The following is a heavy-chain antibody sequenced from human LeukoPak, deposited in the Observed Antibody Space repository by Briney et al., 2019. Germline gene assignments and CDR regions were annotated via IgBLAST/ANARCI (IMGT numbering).Heavy chain of an antibody. J-gene: IGHJ6*03. V-gene: IGHV4-39*07. Sequence: SETLSLTCTVSGGSISSSSYYWGWIPQPPGKGLEWIGSIYYSGSTYYNPSLKSRVTISVDTPKNQFSLKLSSVTAADTAVYYCARGVDIVVVPAATYYMDVWGKGTTVTVSS. CDR1: GGSISSSSYY. CDR2: IYYSGST. D-gene: IGHD2-2*01. CDR3: ARGVDIVVVPAATYYMDV.